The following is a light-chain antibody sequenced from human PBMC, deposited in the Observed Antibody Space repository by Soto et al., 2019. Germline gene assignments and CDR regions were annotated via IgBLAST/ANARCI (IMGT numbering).Light chain of an antibody. CDR2: DVS. CDR3: SSYISSSTYV. CDR1: SSDIGRYNY. J-gene: IGLJ1*01. Sequence: QSALTQPASVSGSPGQSITISCIGTSSDIGRYNYVSWYQQYPGKAPKFMIYDVSNRPSGVSNRFSGSKSGNTASLTISGLQAEDEADYYCSSYISSSTYVFGTGTSSPS. V-gene: IGLV2-14*01.